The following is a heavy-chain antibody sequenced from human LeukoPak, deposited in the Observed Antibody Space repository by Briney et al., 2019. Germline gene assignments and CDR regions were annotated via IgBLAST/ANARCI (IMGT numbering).Heavy chain of an antibody. Sequence: GRSLRLSCAVSGFTFSNYGMHWVRQAPGKGLEWVSMIWHDGNNKYYEDSVKGRFTISRDNSKNTLYLQMNSLRAEDTAVYSCARGPPYSYDTSGYYPFDPWGQGTLVTVSS. D-gene: IGHD3-22*01. CDR3: ARGPPYSYDTSGYYPFDP. J-gene: IGHJ5*02. V-gene: IGHV3-33*01. CDR2: IWHDGNNK. CDR1: GFTFSNYG.